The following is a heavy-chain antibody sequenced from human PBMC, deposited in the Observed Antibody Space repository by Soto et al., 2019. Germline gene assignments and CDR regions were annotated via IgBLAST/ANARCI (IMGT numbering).Heavy chain of an antibody. CDR2: IFYLGET. D-gene: IGHD4-4*01. CDR3: ARGSNSNFEGPIL. CDR1: GGTIGDSS. Sequence: SQTMSLTCSVEGGTIGDSSWNWIRQPPGKGLEWHGYIFYLGETKYNRSHSLWCRVSISTSSTKVSLTLTSVTVADTAVYVCARGSNSNFEGPILWGPGTLVPVSS. V-gene: IGHV4-59*13. J-gene: IGHJ4*02.